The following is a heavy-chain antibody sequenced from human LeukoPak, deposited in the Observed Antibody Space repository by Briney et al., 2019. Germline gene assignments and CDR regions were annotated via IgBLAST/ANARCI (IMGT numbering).Heavy chain of an antibody. CDR1: GGSISSYY. D-gene: IGHD1-7*01. CDR3: AEVTGTTTVHYYGMDV. CDR2: IYYSGST. J-gene: IGHJ6*02. V-gene: IGHV4-59*01. Sequence: SETLSLTCTVSGGSISSYYWSWIRQPPGKGLEWIGYIYYSGSTNYNPSLKSRVTISVDTSKNQFSLKLSSVTAADTAVYYCAEVTGTTTVHYYGMDVWGQGTTVTVSS.